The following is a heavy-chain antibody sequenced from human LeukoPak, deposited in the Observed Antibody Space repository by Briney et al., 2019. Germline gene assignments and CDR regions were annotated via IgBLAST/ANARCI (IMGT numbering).Heavy chain of an antibody. CDR2: IIPIFGTA. CDR1: GGTFSSYA. D-gene: IGHD2-2*01. J-gene: IGHJ6*02. V-gene: IGHV1-69*13. Sequence: GASVTVSCKASGGTFSSYAISWVRQAPGQGLEWMGGIIPIFGTANYAQKFQGRVTITADESTSTAYMELSSLRSEDTAVYYCARIWVVVPAANRYYYYYGMDVWGQGTTVTVSS. CDR3: ARIWVVVPAANRYYYYYGMDV.